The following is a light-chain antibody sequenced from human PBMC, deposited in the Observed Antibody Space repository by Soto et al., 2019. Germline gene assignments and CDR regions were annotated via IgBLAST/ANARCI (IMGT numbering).Light chain of an antibody. Sequence: SYALTQPPSVSVAPGQTASLTCSGDKLGDKYASWYQQKPGQSPVLVIYQDSKRPAGIPERFSGSNSGNTATLTISGTQAMDEADYNCQALDSSTLYVFGTGTKVT. CDR3: QALDSSTLYV. CDR2: QDS. V-gene: IGLV3-1*01. J-gene: IGLJ1*01. CDR1: KLGDKY.